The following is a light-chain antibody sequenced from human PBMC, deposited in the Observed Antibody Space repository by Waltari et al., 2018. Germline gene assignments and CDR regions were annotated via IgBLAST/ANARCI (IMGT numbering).Light chain of an antibody. CDR1: SGDVGIYNY. CDR3: SSYADSNSLL. Sequence: QSALTQPPSASGSPGQPVTISCTGTSGDVGIYNYVSWYQQHPGKAPKLLIFEVSKRPSGVPDRFSGSKSGNTASLTVSGLQAEDEADYYCSSYADSNSLLFGGGTKVTVL. J-gene: IGLJ2*01. V-gene: IGLV2-8*01. CDR2: EVS.